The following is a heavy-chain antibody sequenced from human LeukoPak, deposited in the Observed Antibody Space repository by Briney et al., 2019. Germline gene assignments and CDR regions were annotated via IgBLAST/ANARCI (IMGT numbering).Heavy chain of an antibody. Sequence: ASVKVSYKASGYTFTSYGISWVRQAPGQGLEWMGWISAYNGNTNYAQKVQDRVTLTTDTSTSTVYMELRSLRSDDTAVYYCARAFSASKSCDYWGQGTLVTVSS. CDR2: ISAYNGNT. D-gene: IGHD6-19*01. CDR3: ARAFSASKSCDY. J-gene: IGHJ4*02. CDR1: GYTFTSYG. V-gene: IGHV1-18*01.